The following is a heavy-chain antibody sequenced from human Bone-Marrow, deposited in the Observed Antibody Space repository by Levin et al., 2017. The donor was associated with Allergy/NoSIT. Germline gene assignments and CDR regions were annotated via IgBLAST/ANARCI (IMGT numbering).Heavy chain of an antibody. V-gene: IGHV3-30*18. CDR2: ISYDGSNK. Sequence: PGGSLRLSCAASGFTFSSYGMHWVRQAPGKGLEWVAVISYDGSNKYYADSVKGRFTISRDNSKNTLYLQMNSLRAEDTAVYYCAKDTGDRYCSGGSCSYYYGMDVWGQGTTVTVSS. CDR3: AKDTGDRYCSGGSCSYYYGMDV. D-gene: IGHD2-15*01. J-gene: IGHJ6*02. CDR1: GFTFSSYG.